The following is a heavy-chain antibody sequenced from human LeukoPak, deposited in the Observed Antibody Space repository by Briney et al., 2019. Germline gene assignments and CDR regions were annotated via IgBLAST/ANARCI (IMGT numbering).Heavy chain of an antibody. J-gene: IGHJ4*02. Sequence: SETLSLTCAVYGGSFSGYYWSWIRQPPGKGLEWIGEINQSGSTNYKPSLKSRVTISVDTSKNQFSLKLSSVTAADTAVYYCARVPSGYCSGGSCYLDYWGQGTLVTVSS. CDR2: INQSGST. CDR3: ARVPSGYCSGGSCYLDY. V-gene: IGHV4-34*01. D-gene: IGHD2-15*01. CDR1: GGSFSGYY.